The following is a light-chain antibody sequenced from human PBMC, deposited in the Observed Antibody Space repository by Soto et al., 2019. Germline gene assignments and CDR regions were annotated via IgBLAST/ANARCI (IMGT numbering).Light chain of an antibody. CDR1: QSVSSY. CDR3: QQRHNWPIT. Sequence: EIVLTQSPATLSLSPGERATLSCRASQSVSSYLAWYQQKPGQAPTLLIYNASNRATGIPARFSGSGSGTDFTLTISSLEPEDLGVYYCQQRHNWPITFGQGTRLEIK. V-gene: IGKV3-11*01. J-gene: IGKJ5*01. CDR2: NAS.